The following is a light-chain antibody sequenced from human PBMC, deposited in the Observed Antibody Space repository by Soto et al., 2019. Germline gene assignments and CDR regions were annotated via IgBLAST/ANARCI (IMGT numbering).Light chain of an antibody. Sequence: IQMTQSPSSLSACVGARVTINCRASQSITTYLNWYRQKPGKAPKVMIYAASSLQSGVPSRFSGSRSGTDFTLAISSLQPEDAATYYCLQDINYPWTLCQGTKVDI. CDR1: QSITTY. J-gene: IGKJ1*01. CDR2: AAS. V-gene: IGKV1-6*01. CDR3: LQDINYPWT.